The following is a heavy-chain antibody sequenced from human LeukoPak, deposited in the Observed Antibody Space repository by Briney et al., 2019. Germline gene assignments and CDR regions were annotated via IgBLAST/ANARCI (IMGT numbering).Heavy chain of an antibody. CDR1: GGSISISNYY. CDR3: VRYCTGDSCFPFDY. V-gene: IGHV4-39*01. CDR2: ISYSGGT. D-gene: IGHD2-15*01. J-gene: IGHJ4*02. Sequence: PSETLSLTCTVSGGSISISNYYWGWTRQPPGKGLEWFGSISYSGGTSYNPSLRSRVTISVDTSKNQYSLRLSSVTAADTALYYCVRYCTGDSCFPFDYWGPGTLVTVSS.